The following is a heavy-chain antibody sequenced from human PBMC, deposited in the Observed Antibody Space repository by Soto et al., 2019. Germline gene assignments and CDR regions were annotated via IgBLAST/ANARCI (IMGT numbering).Heavy chain of an antibody. CDR3: TRIYDYGDYTFHFDY. J-gene: IGHJ4*02. D-gene: IGHD4-17*01. CDR2: IRSKAHSYAT. V-gene: IGHV3-73*01. CDR1: GFTFSGFT. Sequence: EVQLVESGGGLVQPGGSLKLACAASGFTFSGFTMHWVRQASGKGLEWVGRIRSKAHSYATTYAASVKGRFTISRDDSKNTAYLQMNSLNTEDTAVYYCTRIYDYGDYTFHFDYWGQGTLVTVSS.